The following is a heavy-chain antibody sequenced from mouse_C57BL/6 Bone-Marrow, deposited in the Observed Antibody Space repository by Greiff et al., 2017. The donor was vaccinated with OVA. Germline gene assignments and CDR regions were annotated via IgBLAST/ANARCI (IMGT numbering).Heavy chain of an antibody. J-gene: IGHJ1*03. V-gene: IGHV1-12*01. Sequence: QVQLQQSGAELVRPGASVKMSCKASGYTFTSYNMHWVKQTPRQGLEWIGAIYPGNGDTSYNQKFKGKATLTVDKSSSTAYMQLSSLTSEDSAVYFCARPSYYYGSSPYWYFDVWGTGTTVTVSS. CDR3: ARPSYYYGSSPYWYFDV. CDR2: IYPGNGDT. CDR1: GYTFTSYN. D-gene: IGHD1-1*01.